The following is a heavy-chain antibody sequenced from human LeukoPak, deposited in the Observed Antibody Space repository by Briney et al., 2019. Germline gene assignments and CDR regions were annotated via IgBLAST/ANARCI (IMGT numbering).Heavy chain of an antibody. D-gene: IGHD3-16*02. CDR1: GFTFSSCG. Sequence: GGSLRLSCAASGFTFSSCGMHWVRQAPGKGLEWVAFIRYDGRNKYYADSVKGRFTISRDNSKNTLYLQMNSLRAEDTAVYYCAKGKVTVPPEAWGQGTLVTVSS. J-gene: IGHJ5*02. V-gene: IGHV3-30*02. CDR2: IRYDGRNK. CDR3: AKGKVTVPPEA.